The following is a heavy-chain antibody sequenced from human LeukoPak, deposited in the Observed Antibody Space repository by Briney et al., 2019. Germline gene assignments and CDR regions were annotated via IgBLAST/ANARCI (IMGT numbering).Heavy chain of an antibody. Sequence: GGSLRLSCAASGFTFSSYAMSWVRQAPGKGLEWVSAISGNGGSTYYADSVKGRSTISRDNSKNTLYLQMNSLRAEDTAVYYCAKERGYSYGLEIDYWGQGTLVTVSS. CDR1: GFTFSSYA. CDR2: ISGNGGST. V-gene: IGHV3-23*01. CDR3: AKERGYSYGLEIDY. J-gene: IGHJ4*02. D-gene: IGHD5-18*01.